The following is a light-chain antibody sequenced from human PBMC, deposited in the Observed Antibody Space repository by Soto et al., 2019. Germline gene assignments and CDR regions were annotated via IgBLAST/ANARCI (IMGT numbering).Light chain of an antibody. J-gene: IGKJ1*01. V-gene: IGKV1-27*01. CDR1: QGINIY. Sequence: DIPMTQSPSSLSASVGDRVTITCRASQGINIYLAWYQQKPGKVPKLLIYATSTLQSGVPSRFSGSGSGTDFTLTISSLQPEDVAAYYCQRYNSAPRTFGQGTKVEIK. CDR3: QRYNSAPRT. CDR2: ATS.